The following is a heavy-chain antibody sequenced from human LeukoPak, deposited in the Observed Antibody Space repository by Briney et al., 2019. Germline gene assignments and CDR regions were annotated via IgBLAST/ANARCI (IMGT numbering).Heavy chain of an antibody. CDR1: GFSFSYYW. Sequence: GGSLRLSCAASGFSFSYYWMHWIRQAPGKGLECVSSISRGGAYTYYADSVKGRFTISRDDSRNTLYLQMNSLRAEDTAVYYCSKKGQADNDGKPDWGQGTLVTVSS. CDR3: SKKGQADNDGKPD. J-gene: IGHJ4*02. V-gene: IGHV3-23*01. CDR2: ISRGGAYT. D-gene: IGHD1-1*01.